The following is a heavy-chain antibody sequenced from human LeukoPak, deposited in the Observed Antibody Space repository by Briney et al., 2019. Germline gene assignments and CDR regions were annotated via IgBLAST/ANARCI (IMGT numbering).Heavy chain of an antibody. V-gene: IGHV3-23*01. J-gene: IGHJ4*02. CDR1: GFTFSSYA. CDR2: ISGSGGST. D-gene: IGHD3-22*01. CDR3: AKCAFPYSSGYYYNY. Sequence: GGSLRLSCAASGFTFSSYAMSWVRQAPGKGLEWVSSISGSGGSTYYANSVRGRFTISTDNSKNTLYLQMNSLRAEDTAVYYCAKCAFPYSSGYYYNYWGQGTLVTVSS.